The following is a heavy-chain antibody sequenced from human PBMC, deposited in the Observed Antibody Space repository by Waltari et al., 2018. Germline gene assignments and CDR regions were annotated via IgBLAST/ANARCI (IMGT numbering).Heavy chain of an antibody. CDR1: GGSISSYY. V-gene: IGHV4-4*07. Sequence: QVQLQESGPGLVKPSETLSPPCTVSGGSISSYYWSWIRQPAGEGLEWIGRINTSGNTKFNPSLESRVTVSVDTSKNQFSLKLSSVTAADTAVYYCARSYSGYDYDSWGQGTLVTVSS. D-gene: IGHD5-12*01. CDR2: INTSGNT. CDR3: ARSYSGYDYDS. J-gene: IGHJ4*02.